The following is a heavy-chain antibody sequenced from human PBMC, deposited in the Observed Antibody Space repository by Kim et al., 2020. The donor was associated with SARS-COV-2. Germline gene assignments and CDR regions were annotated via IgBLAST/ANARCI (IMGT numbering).Heavy chain of an antibody. CDR3: ARLGTYFTFAHEYYYYGMDV. Sequence: SVKVSCKASGGTFSSYAISWVRQAPGQGLEWMGGIIPIFGTANYAQKFQGRVTITADESTSTAYMELSSLRSEDTAVYYCARLGTYFTFAHEYYYYGMDVWGQGTTVTVSS. J-gene: IGHJ6*02. D-gene: IGHD1-26*01. V-gene: IGHV1-69*13. CDR2: IIPIFGTA. CDR1: GGTFSSYA.